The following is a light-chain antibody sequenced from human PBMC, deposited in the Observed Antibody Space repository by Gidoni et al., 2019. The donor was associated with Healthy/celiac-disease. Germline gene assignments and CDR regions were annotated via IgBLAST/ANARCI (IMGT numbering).Light chain of an antibody. CDR3: AAWDDSLNGRV. J-gene: IGLJ2*01. Sequence: GQRVTISRSGSSSNIGSNTVNWYQQLPGTAPKLLIYSNNQRPSGVPDRFSGSKSGTSASLAISGLQSEDEADYYCAAWDDSLNGRVFGGGTKLTVL. CDR1: SSNIGSNT. V-gene: IGLV1-44*01. CDR2: SNN.